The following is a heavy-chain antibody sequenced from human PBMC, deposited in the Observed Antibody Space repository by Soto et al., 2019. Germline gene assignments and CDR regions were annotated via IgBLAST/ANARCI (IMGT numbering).Heavy chain of an antibody. Sequence: GGSLRLSCAASGFTFSGYSVNWVRQAPGKGLVWVSYISSTSRSIYYADSVKGRFTISRDNAKNSLYLQMNSLRAEDTALYYCARRYYYDSSGLYYFDYWGQGTLVTVSS. D-gene: IGHD3-22*01. J-gene: IGHJ4*02. V-gene: IGHV3-48*04. CDR2: ISSTSRSI. CDR3: ARRYYYDSSGLYYFDY. CDR1: GFTFSGYS.